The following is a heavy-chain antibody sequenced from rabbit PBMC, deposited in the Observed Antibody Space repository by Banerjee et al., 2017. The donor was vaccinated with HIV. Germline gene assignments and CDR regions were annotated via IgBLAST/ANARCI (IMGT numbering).Heavy chain of an antibody. D-gene: IGHD4-2*01. Sequence: QSLEESGGDLVKPGASLTLTCTASGFSFSGGYWIYWVRQAPGKGLEWIACIDAGSSGITYYASWAKGRFTISKTSSTTVTLQMTSLTVADTATYFCARDAGYAGSNLWGQGTLVT. J-gene: IGHJ4*01. CDR1: GFSFSGGYW. CDR3: ARDAGYAGSNL. V-gene: IGHV1S40*01. CDR2: IDAGSSGIT.